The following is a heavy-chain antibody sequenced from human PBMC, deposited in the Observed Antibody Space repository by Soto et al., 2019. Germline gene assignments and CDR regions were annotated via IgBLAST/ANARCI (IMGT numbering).Heavy chain of an antibody. CDR2: FDPEDDET. J-gene: IGHJ3*01. V-gene: IGHV1-24*01. Sequence: QVQLVQSGAEVKKPGASVKVSCKVSGYTLTQLSMHWVRQAPGRGLEWMGGFDPEDDETIYAQKFQGRVTMTEDTSTETAYMDLSSLRSEDTAVYYWATDHLTGHRGGFDLWGQGTMVTVSS. CDR1: GYTLTQLS. D-gene: IGHD3-9*01. CDR3: ATDHLTGHRGGFDL.